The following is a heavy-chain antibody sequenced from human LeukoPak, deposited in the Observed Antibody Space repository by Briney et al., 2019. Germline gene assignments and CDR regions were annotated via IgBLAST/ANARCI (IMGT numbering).Heavy chain of an antibody. CDR1: GFSLSTSGVG. J-gene: IGHJ3*02. CDR2: VYWNDDK. CDR3: AHMAYYYGSGSAFDI. D-gene: IGHD3-10*01. Sequence: ESGPTLVNPTQTLTLTCTFSGFSLSTSGVGVGWIRQPPGKALEWLALVYWNDDKRYSPSLESRLTITKDTSKNQVVLTLTNMDPVDTATYYCAHMAYYYGSGSAFDIWGQGTMVTVSS. V-gene: IGHV2-5*01.